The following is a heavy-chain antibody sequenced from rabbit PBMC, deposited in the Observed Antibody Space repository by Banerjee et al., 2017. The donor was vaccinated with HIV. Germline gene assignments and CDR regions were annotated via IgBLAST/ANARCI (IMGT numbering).Heavy chain of an antibody. J-gene: IGHJ4*01. CDR2: IYTTPYSNT. Sequence: QEQLEESGGDLVKPEGSLTLTCKASGIDFSSYYYMCWVRQAPGKGLEWIACIYTTPYSNTWYANWAKGRFTISKSSSTTVTLQMTSLTVADTATYFCARSAGYADYAYSYFNLWGPGTLVTVS. CDR1: GIDFSSYYY. V-gene: IGHV1S45*01. D-gene: IGHD6-1*01. CDR3: ARSAGYADYAYSYFNL.